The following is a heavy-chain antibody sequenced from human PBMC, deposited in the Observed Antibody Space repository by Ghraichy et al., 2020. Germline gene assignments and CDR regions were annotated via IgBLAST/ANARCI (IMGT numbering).Heavy chain of an antibody. CDR3: ARGVCWGSYRYRPYYFDY. CDR1: GGSFSGYY. CDR2: INHSGST. V-gene: IGHV4-34*01. D-gene: IGHD3-16*02. Sequence: SETLSLTCAVYGGSFSGYYWSWIRQPPGKGLEWIGEINHSGSTNYNPSLNSRVTISVDTSKNQFSLQLSSVTAAVTAVYYCARGVCWGSYRYRPYYFDYWGQGTLVTVSS. J-gene: IGHJ4*02.